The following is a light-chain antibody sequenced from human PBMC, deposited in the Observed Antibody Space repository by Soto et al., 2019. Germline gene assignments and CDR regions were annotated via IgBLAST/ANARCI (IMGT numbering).Light chain of an antibody. J-gene: IGKJ4*01. CDR2: GAS. CDR1: QSVSSN. V-gene: IGKV3-15*01. CDR3: QQYNNWPPVT. Sequence: EIVMTQSPATLSVSPGERATLSCRASQSVSSNLAWYQQKPGQAPRLLIYGASTRATGIPARFSGSGSGTEFTLTISRLQSEDFAVYYWQQYNNWPPVTFGGGTKVEIK.